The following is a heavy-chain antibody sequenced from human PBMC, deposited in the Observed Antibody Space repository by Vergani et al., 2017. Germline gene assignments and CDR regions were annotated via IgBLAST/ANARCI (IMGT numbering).Heavy chain of an antibody. CDR1: GGSFNTYY. Sequence: QVQLEESGPGLVKPSETLSLTCTVSGGSFNTYYWSWIRQSPGKGLEWIGYIYSTGSTNYNPSLNSRVTMSVDTSKNQFSLKVSAVTAADTAVYFCARVMYRDEASTGYRLEGMDIWGQGTTVTISS. J-gene: IGHJ6*02. D-gene: IGHD3-9*01. V-gene: IGHV4-59*13. CDR2: IYSTGST. CDR3: ARVMYRDEASTGYRLEGMDI.